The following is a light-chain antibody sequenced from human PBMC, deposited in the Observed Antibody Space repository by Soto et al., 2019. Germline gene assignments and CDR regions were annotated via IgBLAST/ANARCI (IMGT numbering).Light chain of an antibody. CDR2: AAS. CDR1: QSISTY. Sequence: DIQMTQSPSSLSASVGDRVTISCRASQSISTYFNWYQQKPGKAPRLLIYAASSVQTGVPPRFSGSGSGTDFTLPISSLRPEDIATYFCQKSNSAPPWTFGQGTKVEIK. CDR3: QKSNSAPPWT. V-gene: IGKV1-39*01. J-gene: IGKJ1*01.